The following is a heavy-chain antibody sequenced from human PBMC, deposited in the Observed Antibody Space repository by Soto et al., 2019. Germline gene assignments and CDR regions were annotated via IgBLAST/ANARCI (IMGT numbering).Heavy chain of an antibody. CDR1: GYIFKNYA. CDR2: IIPVFGTP. V-gene: IGHV1-69*01. CDR3: ARHLYDYVWGSYRH. Sequence: QVQLVQSGAEVKETGSSVKVSCKSSGYIFKNYAVTWLRQAPGQGLEWMGWIIPVFGTPDYSQKFRGRVTITADESTSTVYMVLRSLTSEDTAVYYCARHLYDYVWGSYRHWGQGTLVTVSS. D-gene: IGHD3-16*02. J-gene: IGHJ4*02.